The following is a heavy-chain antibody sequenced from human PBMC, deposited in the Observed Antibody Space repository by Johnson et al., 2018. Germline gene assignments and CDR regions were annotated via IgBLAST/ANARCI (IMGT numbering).Heavy chain of an antibody. CDR1: GFTFSSYG. CDR3: ARAYYYDSSDAFDS. J-gene: IGHJ3*02. Sequence: QVQLVESGGGVVQPGRSLRLSCAASGFTFSSYGMHWVRQAPGKGLEWVAVIWYDGSNKYYADSVKGRFTISRDNSKNTLYLQMNSLRAEDTAVYYCARAYYYDSSDAFDSWGQGTMFTVSS. CDR2: IWYDGSNK. V-gene: IGHV3-33*01. D-gene: IGHD3-22*01.